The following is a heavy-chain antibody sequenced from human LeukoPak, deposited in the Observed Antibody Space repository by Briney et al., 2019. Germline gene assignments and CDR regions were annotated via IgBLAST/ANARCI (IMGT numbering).Heavy chain of an antibody. CDR1: GFTFSSYG. CDR3: AKETGTTKGHAFDI. V-gene: IGHV3-30*18. Sequence: GRSLRLSCAASGFTFSSYGMHWVRQAPGKGLEWGAVISYDGSNKYYADSVKGRFTISRDNSKNTLYLQMNSLRAEDTAVYYCAKETGTTKGHAFDIWGQGTMVTVSS. D-gene: IGHD1-7*01. CDR2: ISYDGSNK. J-gene: IGHJ3*02.